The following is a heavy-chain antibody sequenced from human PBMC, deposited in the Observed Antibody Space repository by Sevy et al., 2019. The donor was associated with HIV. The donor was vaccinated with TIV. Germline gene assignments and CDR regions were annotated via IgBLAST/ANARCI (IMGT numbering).Heavy chain of an antibody. CDR2: ISGSGGST. V-gene: IGHV3-23*01. CDR1: GFTFSSYA. Sequence: GGSLRLSCAASGFTFSSYAMSWVRQAPGKGLEWVSAISGSGGSTYYADSVKGRFTISRDNSKNTLYLQMNSLRAEDTAVYYGAKDQRCLGWLLGYYFDYWGQGTLVTVSS. D-gene: IGHD3-3*01. J-gene: IGHJ4*02. CDR3: AKDQRCLGWLLGYYFDY.